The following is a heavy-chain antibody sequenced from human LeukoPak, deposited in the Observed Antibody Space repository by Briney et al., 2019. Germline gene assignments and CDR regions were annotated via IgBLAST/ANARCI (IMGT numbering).Heavy chain of an antibody. Sequence: SETPSLTCTVSGGSISSSGYYWGWIRQPPGKGLEWIGNIYYSGNTYYNPSLKSRVTISVDTSKSQFSLKLSSVTAADTAVYYCARDPPWLYNPPVAFDIWGQGTMVTVSS. CDR3: ARDPPWLYNPPVAFDI. D-gene: IGHD3-22*01. J-gene: IGHJ3*02. CDR1: GGSISSSGYY. CDR2: IYYSGNT. V-gene: IGHV4-39*07.